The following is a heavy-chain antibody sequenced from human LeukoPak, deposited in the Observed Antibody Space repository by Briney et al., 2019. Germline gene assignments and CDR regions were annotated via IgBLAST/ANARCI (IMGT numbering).Heavy chain of an antibody. CDR3: AKDVTMIVVVNDAFDI. Sequence: GGSLRLSCAASGFTFSSYGMHWVRQAPGKGLEWVAVISYDGSNKYYADSVKGRFTISRDNSKNTLYLQMNSLRAEDTAVYYCAKDVTMIVVVNDAFDIWGQGTMVTVSS. J-gene: IGHJ3*02. CDR1: GFTFSSYG. V-gene: IGHV3-30*18. CDR2: ISYDGSNK. D-gene: IGHD3-22*01.